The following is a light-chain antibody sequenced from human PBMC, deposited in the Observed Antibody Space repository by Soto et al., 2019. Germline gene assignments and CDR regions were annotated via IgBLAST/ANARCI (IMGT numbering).Light chain of an antibody. CDR3: QQYNKWPLT. Sequence: DIVMTQSPATLSVSPGERANLSCRASQSVSSNLAWYQQKPGQAPRLLFYAASTRATGIPARFSGSGSGSEFTLTISSLQSEDFAVYYCQQYNKWPLTFGGGTKVDI. V-gene: IGKV3-15*01. J-gene: IGKJ4*01. CDR1: QSVSSN. CDR2: AAS.